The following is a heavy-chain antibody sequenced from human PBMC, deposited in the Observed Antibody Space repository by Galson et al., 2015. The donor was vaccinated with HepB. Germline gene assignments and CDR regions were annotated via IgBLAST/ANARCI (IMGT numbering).Heavy chain of an antibody. J-gene: IGHJ6*02. V-gene: IGHV3-53*01. CDR2: IYSDDST. CDR1: GFSVRSN. Sequence: SLRLSCAASGFSVRSNMNWVRQAPGKGLEWVSVIYSDDSTYYADSVKGRFTSSRDNSKNTLYLQMNSLRAEDTAVYYCARERKKGNSNYYGMDVWGQGTTVTVSS. D-gene: IGHD4-11*01. CDR3: ARERKKGNSNYYGMDV.